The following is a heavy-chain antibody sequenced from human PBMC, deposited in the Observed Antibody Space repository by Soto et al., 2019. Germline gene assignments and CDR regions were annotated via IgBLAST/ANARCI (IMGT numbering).Heavy chain of an antibody. J-gene: IGHJ4*02. CDR1: GGTFSSYT. CDR3: ARDISQEAAGLYYFDY. D-gene: IGHD6-13*01. Sequence: QVQLVQSGAEVKKPGSSVKVSCKASGGTFSSYTISWVRQAPGQGLEWMGRIIPILGIANYAQKFQGRVTITADKSTSTAYMELSSLRSEDTAVYYCARDISQEAAGLYYFDYWGQGTLVTVSS. CDR2: IIPILGIA. V-gene: IGHV1-69*08.